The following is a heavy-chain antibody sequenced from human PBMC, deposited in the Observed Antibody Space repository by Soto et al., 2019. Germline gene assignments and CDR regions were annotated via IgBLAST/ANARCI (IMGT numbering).Heavy chain of an antibody. CDR2: IYYSGST. CDR1: GGSISSGDYY. J-gene: IGHJ4*02. CDR3: ARQAAAGIRPTSFFDY. D-gene: IGHD6-13*01. Sequence: SETLSLTCTVSGGSISSGDYYWSWIRQPPGKGLEWIGYIYYSGSTYYNPSLKSRVTISVDTSKNQFSLKLSSVTAADTAVYYCARQAAAGIRPTSFFDYWGQGTLVTVFS. V-gene: IGHV4-30-4*01.